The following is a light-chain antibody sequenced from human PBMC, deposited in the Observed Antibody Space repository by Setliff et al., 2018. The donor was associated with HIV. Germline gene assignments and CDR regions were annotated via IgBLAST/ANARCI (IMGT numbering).Light chain of an antibody. CDR2: DVS. CDR3: SSSTSSSTDV. CDR1: SSDVGTYNA. J-gene: IGLJ1*01. V-gene: IGLV2-14*01. Sequence: QSALTQPASVSGSPGQSITISCTGTSSDVGTYNAVYWYQQHPGKAPKLMIYDVSTRPSGVSNRFSGSKSGNTASLTISGLQTEDEADYYCSSSTSSSTDVFGTGTKVTVL.